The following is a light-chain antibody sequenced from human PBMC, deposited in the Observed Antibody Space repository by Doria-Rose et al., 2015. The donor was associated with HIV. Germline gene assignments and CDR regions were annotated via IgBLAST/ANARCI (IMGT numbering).Light chain of an antibody. Sequence: TQSPGTLSLSPGERATLSCRASQRFSSTYLAWYQQKPGQAHSLLIYDGSTRATGIPDRVSASGSGIDFTLTINRLEPEDFALYYCHQYGTSWTFGQGTKVEI. CDR2: DGS. V-gene: IGKV3-20*01. CDR1: QRFSSTY. J-gene: IGKJ1*01. CDR3: HQYGTSWT.